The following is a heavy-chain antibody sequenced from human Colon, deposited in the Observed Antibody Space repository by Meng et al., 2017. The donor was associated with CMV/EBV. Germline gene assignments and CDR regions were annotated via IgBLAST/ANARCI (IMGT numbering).Heavy chain of an antibody. J-gene: IGHJ4*02. CDR1: GYTFTANH. V-gene: IGHV1-46*01. CDR3: SRDGPWGYGGSDY. CDR2: ISCNSGDT. D-gene: IGHD7-27*01. Sequence: QVQLVQSGTEVKKPGASVKVSCKTSGYTFTANHLHWVRQAPGQGLEWMGVISCNSGDTAYAQKFQGRFTMTRDTSTRTAYMELSSLRSEDTAVYYCSRDGPWGYGGSDYWGQGTLVTVSS.